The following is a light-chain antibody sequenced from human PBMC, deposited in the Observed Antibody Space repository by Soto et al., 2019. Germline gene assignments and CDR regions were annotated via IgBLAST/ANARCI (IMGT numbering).Light chain of an antibody. CDR1: QSVSSY. J-gene: IGKJ3*01. Sequence: SVLTQSPATLSLSPGERATLSCRASQSVSSYLAWYQQKPGQAPRLLIYDASNRATGIPARFSGSGSGTDFTLTISSLEPEDFAVYYCQQRSNCPPFSFGPGTKVDIK. CDR2: DAS. V-gene: IGKV3-11*01. CDR3: QQRSNCPPFS.